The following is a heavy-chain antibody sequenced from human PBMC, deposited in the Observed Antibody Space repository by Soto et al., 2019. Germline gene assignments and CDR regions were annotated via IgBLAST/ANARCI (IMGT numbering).Heavy chain of an antibody. CDR3: ATLYSGYDNWFDP. D-gene: IGHD5-12*01. CDR2: FDPEDGET. V-gene: IGHV1-24*01. J-gene: IGHJ5*02. Sequence: PSVKAACKVSAYTVTELSMHCVRPAPGKGLEWMGGFDPEDGETIYAQKFQGRVTMTEDTSTDTAYMELSSLRSEDTAVYYCATLYSGYDNWFDPWGQGTLVTVSS. CDR1: AYTVTELS.